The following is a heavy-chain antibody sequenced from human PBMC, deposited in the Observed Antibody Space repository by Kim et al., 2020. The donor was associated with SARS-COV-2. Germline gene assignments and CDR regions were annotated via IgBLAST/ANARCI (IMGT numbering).Heavy chain of an antibody. V-gene: IGHV2-70*01. Sequence: SGPTLVKPTQTLTLTCTFPGFSLSTSGMCVSWIRQPPGKALEWLALIDWDDDKYYSTSLKTRLTISKDTSKNQVVLTMTNMDPVDTATYYCARITYDILTGYHYGMDVWGQGTTVTVSS. CDR1: GFSLSTSGMC. CDR2: IDWDDDK. CDR3: ARITYDILTGYHYGMDV. D-gene: IGHD3-9*01. J-gene: IGHJ6*02.